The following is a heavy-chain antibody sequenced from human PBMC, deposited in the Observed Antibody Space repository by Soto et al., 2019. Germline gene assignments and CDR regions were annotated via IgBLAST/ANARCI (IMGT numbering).Heavy chain of an antibody. CDR1: GYTFTSYA. Sequence: VASVKVSCKASGYTFTSYAMHWVRQAPGTRLEWMGWINDGNGNTKYSQTFQGRGTITRDTSASTAYMELSSLRSEDTAVYYCARERRVKYYDSSGYYHNWFDPWGQGTLVTVSS. D-gene: IGHD3-22*01. J-gene: IGHJ5*02. CDR3: ARERRVKYYDSSGYYHNWFDP. CDR2: INDGNGNT. V-gene: IGHV1-3*01.